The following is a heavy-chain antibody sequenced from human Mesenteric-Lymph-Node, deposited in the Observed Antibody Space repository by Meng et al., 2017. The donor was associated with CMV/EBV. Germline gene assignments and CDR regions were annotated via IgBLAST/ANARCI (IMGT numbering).Heavy chain of an antibody. CDR2: IYYSGST. D-gene: IGHD7-27*01. Sequence: SETLSLTCTVSGGSVSSGSYYWSWIRQPPGKGLEWIGYIYYSGSTYYNPSLKSRVTISVDTSKNQFSLKLSSVTAADTAVYYCARGGWGRDYYDAMDVWGQGTTVTVSS. CDR3: ARGGWGRDYYDAMDV. J-gene: IGHJ6*02. CDR1: GGSVSSGSYY. V-gene: IGHV4-61*01.